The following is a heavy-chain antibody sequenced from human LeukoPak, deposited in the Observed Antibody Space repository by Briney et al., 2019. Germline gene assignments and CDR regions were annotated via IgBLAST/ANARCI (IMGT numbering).Heavy chain of an antibody. CDR1: GGTFSSYA. CDR2: IIPIFGTA. D-gene: IGHD3-22*01. V-gene: IGHV1-69*13. Sequence: PQASVKVSCKASGGTFSSYAISWVRQAPGQGLEWMGGIIPIFGTANYAQKFQGRVTITADESTSTAYMELSSLRSEDTAVYYCATWHYYDSSGYYSFDPWGQGTLVTVSS. J-gene: IGHJ5*02. CDR3: ATWHYYDSSGYYSFDP.